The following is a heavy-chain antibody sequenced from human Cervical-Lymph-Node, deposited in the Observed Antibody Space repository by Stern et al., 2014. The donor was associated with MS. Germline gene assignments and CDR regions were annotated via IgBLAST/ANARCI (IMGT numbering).Heavy chain of an antibody. Sequence: VQLVESGPGLVKPSGTLSLTCAVSGGSISSSNWWSWVRQSPGKGLEWIGESDHSGSTIYNPSLKSRVTASVDKSKNRFSLNLRSVTAADTAVYFCARFPASRPHVFDSWGQGTLVTVSS. CDR1: GGSISSSNW. J-gene: IGHJ4*02. CDR3: ARFPASRPHVFDS. V-gene: IGHV4-4*02. CDR2: SDHSGST. D-gene: IGHD6-13*01.